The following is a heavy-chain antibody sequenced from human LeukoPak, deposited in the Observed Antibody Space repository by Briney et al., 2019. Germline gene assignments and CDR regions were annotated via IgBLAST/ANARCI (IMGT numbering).Heavy chain of an antibody. Sequence: SETLSLTCTVSGYSISSGYYWGWIRQPPGKGLEWVGSIYHSGSTYYNPSLKSRVTISVDTSKNQFSLKLSSVTAADTAVYYCARASRQSLNWFDPWGQGTLVTVSS. V-gene: IGHV4-38-2*02. CDR3: ARASRQSLNWFDP. J-gene: IGHJ5*02. CDR1: GYSISSGYY. D-gene: IGHD2/OR15-2a*01. CDR2: IYHSGST.